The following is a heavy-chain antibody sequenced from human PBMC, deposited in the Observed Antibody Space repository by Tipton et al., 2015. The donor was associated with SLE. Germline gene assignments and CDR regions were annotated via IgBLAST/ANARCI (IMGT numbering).Heavy chain of an antibody. CDR1: GGSFSGYY. J-gene: IGHJ6*02. Sequence: TLSLTCAVYGGSFSGYYWSWIRQPPGKGLEWIGEINHSGSTNYNPSLKSRVTISVDTSKNQFSLKLSSVTAADTAVYYCARTDRDEEGMDVWGQGTTVTVSS. D-gene: IGHD1-14*01. CDR3: ARTDRDEEGMDV. CDR2: INHSGST. V-gene: IGHV4-34*01.